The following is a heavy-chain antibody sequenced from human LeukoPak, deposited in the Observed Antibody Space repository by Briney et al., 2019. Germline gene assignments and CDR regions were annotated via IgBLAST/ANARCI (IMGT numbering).Heavy chain of an antibody. CDR3: ARVPKAGYYYDSIGY. Sequence: SVKVSCKASGGTFTSYAISWVRQAPGQGLEWMGGIIPIFGTANYAQKFQGRVTITADESTSTAYMELSSLRSEDTAVYYCARVPKAGYYYDSIGYWGQGTLVTVSS. CDR1: GGTFTSYA. J-gene: IGHJ4*02. D-gene: IGHD3-22*01. V-gene: IGHV1-69*13. CDR2: IIPIFGTA.